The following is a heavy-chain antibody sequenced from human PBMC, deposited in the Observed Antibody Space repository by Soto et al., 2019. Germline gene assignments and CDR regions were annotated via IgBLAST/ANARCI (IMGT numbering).Heavy chain of an antibody. V-gene: IGHV3-74*01. CDR3: ARGGSDKAMAHDY. J-gene: IGHJ4*02. CDR1: GFTFSSHW. CDR2: INPDGSYS. D-gene: IGHD5-18*01. Sequence: GGSLRLSCAASGFTFSSHWMHWVRQAPGKGLVWVSRINPDGSYSNYADSMKGRFTVSRDNAKNTLYLQMNSLRAEDTAVYYCARGGSDKAMAHDYWGQGTLVTVSS.